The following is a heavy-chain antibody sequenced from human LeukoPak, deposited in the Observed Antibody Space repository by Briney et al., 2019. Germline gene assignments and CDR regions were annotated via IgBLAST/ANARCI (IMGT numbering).Heavy chain of an antibody. V-gene: IGHV4-59*12. CDR2: IYYSGST. J-gene: IGHJ5*02. CDR1: GGSISSYY. Sequence: SETLSLTCTVSGGSISSYYWSWIRQPPGKGLEWIGSIYYSGSTYYNPSLKSRVTISVDTSKNQFSLKLSSVTAADTAVYYCARGDWFDPWGQGTLVTVSS. CDR3: ARGDWFDP.